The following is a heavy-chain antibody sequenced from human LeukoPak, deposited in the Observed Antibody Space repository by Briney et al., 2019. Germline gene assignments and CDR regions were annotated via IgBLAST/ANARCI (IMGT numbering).Heavy chain of an antibody. CDR1: GFTFSTYS. D-gene: IGHD3-22*01. J-gene: IGHJ3*02. CDR2: ISGRSGTI. CDR3: ARDYDTTGRAFDI. V-gene: IGHV3-48*02. Sequence: GGSLRLSCAASGFTFSTYSMNWVRQAPGKGLEWVSYISGRSGTIHYADSVKGRFTISRDNAKNSMYLQMNSLRDEDTAVYYCARDYDTTGRAFDIWGQGTMVTVSS.